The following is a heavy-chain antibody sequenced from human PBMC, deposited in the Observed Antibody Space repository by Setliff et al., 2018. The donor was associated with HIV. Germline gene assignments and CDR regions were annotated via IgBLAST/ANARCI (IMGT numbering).Heavy chain of an antibody. D-gene: IGHD2-21*02. CDR2: IYYSGST. Sequence: SETLSLTCTLSGGSISSGAYYWTWIRQHPGKGLEWIGYIYYSGSTYYNPSLKSRLTISLDTSSNQFSLRLSSVTAADTAVHYCTRDRSDFHYHGMDVWGQGTTVTVSS. V-gene: IGHV4-31*03. J-gene: IGHJ6*02. CDR1: GGSISSGAYY. CDR3: TRDRSDFHYHGMDV.